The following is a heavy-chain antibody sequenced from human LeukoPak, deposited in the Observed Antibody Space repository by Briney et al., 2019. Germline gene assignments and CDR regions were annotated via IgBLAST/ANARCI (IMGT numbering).Heavy chain of an antibody. CDR1: GYTFTCYY. D-gene: IGHD2-2*01. CDR3: ARAPAVWYAARYFDY. Sequence: ASVNVSYTAAGYTFTCYYIHWVRQAPGQGLEWMGWINPNGGGANYAQNFQGRVTLTRDTSISTAYMDLNRLRSDDTAVYYCARAPAVWYAARYFDYWGQGTLVTVSS. V-gene: IGHV1-2*02. J-gene: IGHJ4*02. CDR2: INPNGGGA.